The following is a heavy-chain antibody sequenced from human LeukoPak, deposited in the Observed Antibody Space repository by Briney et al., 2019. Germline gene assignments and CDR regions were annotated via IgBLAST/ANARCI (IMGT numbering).Heavy chain of an antibody. J-gene: IGHJ5*02. Sequence: SDTLSLTCTLSGGSISIYYGSWIRQPAGKGLEWSGCINTSRSTNYNPSLKSRVTMSLDTSKNQFSLKLSSVTAADTAVYYCARDRDRYCSGGSCTNWFDPWGQGTLVTVSS. CDR3: ARDRDRYCSGGSCTNWFDP. V-gene: IGHV4-4*07. CDR2: INTSRST. CDR1: GGSISIYY. D-gene: IGHD2-15*01.